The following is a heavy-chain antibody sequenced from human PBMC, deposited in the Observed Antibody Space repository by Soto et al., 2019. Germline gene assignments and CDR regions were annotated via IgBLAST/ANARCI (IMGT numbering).Heavy chain of an antibody. D-gene: IGHD3-10*01. J-gene: IGHJ5*02. V-gene: IGHV3-7*01. CDR3: ARDKPHPVRGTDWLDP. CDR2: IKQDGSEK. Sequence: PGGSLRLSCTASGFTFSSYWMTWVRLAPGKGLEWVANIKQDGSEKYYVDSVKGRFTISRDNAENSLYLHMNSLRAEDTAVYYCARDKPHPVRGTDWLDPWGPGTL. CDR1: GFTFSSYW.